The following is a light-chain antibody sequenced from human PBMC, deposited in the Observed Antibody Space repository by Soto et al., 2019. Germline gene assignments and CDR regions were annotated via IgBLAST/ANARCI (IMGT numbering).Light chain of an antibody. CDR1: SSDVGGYNY. V-gene: IGLV2-14*03. J-gene: IGLJ2*01. CDR3: SSYTSSSTLV. Sequence: QSVLTQPASVSGSLGQSITISCTGTSSDVGGYNYVSWYQNHPGKAPKIMIYDVSNRPSGVSNRFSGSKSGNTASLTISGLQAEDEADYYCSSYTSSSTLVFGGGTKLTVL. CDR2: DVS.